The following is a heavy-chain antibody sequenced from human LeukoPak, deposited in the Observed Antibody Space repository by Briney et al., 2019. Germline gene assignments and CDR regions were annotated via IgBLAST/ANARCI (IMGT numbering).Heavy chain of an antibody. D-gene: IGHD5-24*01. J-gene: IGHJ4*02. CDR1: GYTFTGYD. CDR3: ARAGREMATID. CDR2: INPNSGGT. Sequence: ASVKVSCKASGYTFTGYDLDWVRQAPGQGLEWMGRINPNSGGTNYAQKFQGRITMTRDTSISTAYMELSRLRSDDTAVYYCARAGREMATIDWGQGTLVTVSS. V-gene: IGHV1-2*06.